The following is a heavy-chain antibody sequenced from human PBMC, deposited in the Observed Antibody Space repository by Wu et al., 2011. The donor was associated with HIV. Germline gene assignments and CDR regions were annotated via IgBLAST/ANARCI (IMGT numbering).Heavy chain of an antibody. Sequence: QVQLVQSGAEVKKPGASVKVSCKASGYTLTDYYTHWVRQAPGHGLEWVGLINPYADSAKYAQKFQGRVTMTRDTSTRTVYMELNSLRSEDTAVYYXARGIPYYYDSSGYSSTPYYFDYWGQGTLVTVSS. CDR3: ARGIPYYYDSSGYSSTPYYFDY. D-gene: IGHD3-22*01. J-gene: IGHJ4*02. CDR2: INPYADSA. V-gene: IGHV1-46*01. CDR1: GYTLTDYY.